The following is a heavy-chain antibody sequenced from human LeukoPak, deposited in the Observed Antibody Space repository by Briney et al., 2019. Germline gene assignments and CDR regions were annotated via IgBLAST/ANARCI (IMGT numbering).Heavy chain of an antibody. CDR1: GYRFNYW. Sequence: GESLKISCKGSGYRFNYWIGWVRQMPGKGLEWMGVIYPGVSDTRYSPSFQGQVTIPADKSISTAYLQWSSLKASDTAMYYCARAVAGAPEYFQHRGQGTVVTVSS. CDR3: ARAVAGAPEYFQH. CDR2: IYPGVSDT. V-gene: IGHV5-51*01. J-gene: IGHJ1*01. D-gene: IGHD6-19*01.